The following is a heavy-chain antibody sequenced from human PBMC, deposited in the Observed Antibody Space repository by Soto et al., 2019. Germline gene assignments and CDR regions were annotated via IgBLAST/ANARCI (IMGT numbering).Heavy chain of an antibody. V-gene: IGHV1-69*01. D-gene: IGHD2-15*01. J-gene: IGHJ3*02. CDR2: IIPIFGTA. Sequence: QVQLVQSGAEVKKPGSSVKVSCKASGGTFSSYAISWVRQAPGQGLEWMGGIIPIFGTANYAQKFQGRVTITADESTSTAYMELSSLRSEDTAVYYCARVDVVVAAATMEAFDIWGQGTMVTVSS. CDR1: GGTFSSYA. CDR3: ARVDVVVAAATMEAFDI.